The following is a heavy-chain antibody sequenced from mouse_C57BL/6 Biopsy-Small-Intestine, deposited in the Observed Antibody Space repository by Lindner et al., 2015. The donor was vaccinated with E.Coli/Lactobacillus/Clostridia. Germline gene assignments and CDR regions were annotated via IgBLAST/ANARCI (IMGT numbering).Heavy chain of an antibody. J-gene: IGHJ2*01. CDR1: GYTFTAYW. V-gene: IGHV1-52*01. D-gene: IGHD2-5*01. CDR2: IDPSDSET. Sequence: VQLQESGAEMVRPGASVKLSCKASGYTFTAYWMHWVRQRPGQGLEWIGKIDPSDSETHYNQKFKDKATLTVDKSSSTASMQLNSLTSEDSAVYYCARAYYSNPYYFDYWGQGTTLTVSS. CDR3: ARAYYSNPYYFDY.